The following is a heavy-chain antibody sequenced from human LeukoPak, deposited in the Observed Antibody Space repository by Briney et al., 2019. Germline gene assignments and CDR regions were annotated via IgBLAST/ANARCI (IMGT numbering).Heavy chain of an antibody. Sequence: AGGSLRLSCAASGFTFSLYGMNWVRQAPGKGLEWLSYISSSSSSSSSTIYYADSVKGRFTISRDNAKNSLYLQMNSLRAEDTAVYYCVRDGYCSGGSCLPYWYFDLWGRGALVTGSS. D-gene: IGHD2-15*01. V-gene: IGHV3-48*01. CDR1: GFTFSLYG. J-gene: IGHJ2*01. CDR2: ISSSSSSSSSTI. CDR3: VRDGYCSGGSCLPYWYFDL.